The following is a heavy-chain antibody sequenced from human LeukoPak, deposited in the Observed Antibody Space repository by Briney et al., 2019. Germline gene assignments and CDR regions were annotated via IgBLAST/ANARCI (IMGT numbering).Heavy chain of an antibody. CDR2: IKQDGSEK. V-gene: IGHV3-7*01. CDR1: GFTFSSYA. CDR3: AREGGIAAAYY. D-gene: IGHD6-13*01. Sequence: GGSLRLSCAASGFTFSSYAMSWVRQAPGKGLEWVANIKQDGSEKYYVDSVKGRFTISRDNAKNSLYLQMNSLRAEDTAVYYCAREGGIAAAYYWGQGTLVTVSS. J-gene: IGHJ4*02.